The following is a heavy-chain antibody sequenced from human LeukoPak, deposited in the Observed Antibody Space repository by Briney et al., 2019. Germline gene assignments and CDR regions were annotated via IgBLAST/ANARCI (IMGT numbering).Heavy chain of an antibody. CDR3: APRGDIEHSYVYGKWFDP. CDR1: GGSFSAYD. J-gene: IGHJ5*02. Sequence: SETLSLTCAVYGGSFSAYDWTWIRQPPGKGLEWIGEINHSGSSNYNSSLRSRVTISLETSYKQFSLRLSSVTAADTAVYYCAPRGDIEHSYVYGKWFDPWGQGTRVTVSS. V-gene: IGHV4-34*01. D-gene: IGHD5-18*01. CDR2: INHSGSS.